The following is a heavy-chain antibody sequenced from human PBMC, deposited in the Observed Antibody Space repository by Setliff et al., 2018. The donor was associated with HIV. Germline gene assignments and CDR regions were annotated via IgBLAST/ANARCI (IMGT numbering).Heavy chain of an antibody. CDR2: MNPNSGNT. CDR3: ARGGTYCTNGVCYTHNLFDP. V-gene: IGHV1-8*03. J-gene: IGHJ5*02. Sequence: ASVKVSCKASGDTFNFYGLNWVRQATGQGLEWMGWMNPNSGNTGYAQKFQGRVTITRNTSISTAYMELNSLRSEDTAVYYCARGGTYCTNGVCYTHNLFDPWGQGTLVTVSS. D-gene: IGHD2-8*01. CDR1: GDTFNFYG.